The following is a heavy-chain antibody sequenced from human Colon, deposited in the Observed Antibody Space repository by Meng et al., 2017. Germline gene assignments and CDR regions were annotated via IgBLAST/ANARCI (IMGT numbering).Heavy chain of an antibody. CDR1: GVSVSTNNW. CDR3: GRDQGRELINH. Sequence: QVHLQESGPGLVKPSGTLSLTCAVSGVSVSTNNWWSWVRQPPGKGLEWIGEVYHTGTTNYNSSLQSRVTISLDKSKNQFSLNLNSVTAADTAVYYCGRDQGRELINHWGQGTLVTVSS. J-gene: IGHJ4*02. D-gene: IGHD1-7*01. V-gene: IGHV4-4*02. CDR2: VYHTGTT.